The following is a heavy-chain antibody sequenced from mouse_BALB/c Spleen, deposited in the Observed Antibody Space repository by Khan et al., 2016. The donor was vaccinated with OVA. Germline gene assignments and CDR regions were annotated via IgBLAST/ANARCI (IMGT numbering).Heavy chain of an antibody. CDR2: IWGDGST. D-gene: IGHD2-4*01. J-gene: IGHJ4*01. CDR1: GFSLTGYG. V-gene: IGHV2-6-7*01. CDR3: TREIYYDYAYYYAMDY. Sequence: QVQLKESGPGLVAPSQSLSITCTVSGFSLTGYGVNWVRQPPGRGLEWLGMIWGDGSTDYNSALESRLSITKDNPKSQGFLKRNSLQTDDTARYYCTREIYYDYAYYYAMDYWGQGTSVTVSS.